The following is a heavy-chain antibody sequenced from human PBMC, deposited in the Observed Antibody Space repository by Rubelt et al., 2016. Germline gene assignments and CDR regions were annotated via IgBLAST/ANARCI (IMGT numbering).Heavy chain of an antibody. D-gene: IGHD3-10*01. CDR2: INHSGSN. J-gene: IGHJ4*02. CDR3: AGEEFDSSDY. Sequence: QVQLQQWGAGLLKPSETLSLTCAVFGGSFSGYSRSWIRQPPGKGLEWIGEINHSGSNNYNPSLKSRVTTSVDTSKKHFSLKLSAVTAADTAVYYCAGEEFDSSDYWGQGTLVTVSS. CDR1: GGSFSGYS. V-gene: IGHV4-34*02.